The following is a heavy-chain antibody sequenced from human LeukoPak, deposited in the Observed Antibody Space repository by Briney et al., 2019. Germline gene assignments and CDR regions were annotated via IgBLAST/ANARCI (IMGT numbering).Heavy chain of an antibody. CDR1: GFTFSSYS. CDR2: ISSSSSYI. J-gene: IGHJ4*02. Sequence: GGSLRLSCAASGFTFSSYSMNWVHQAPGKGLEWVSSISSSSSYIYYADSVKGRFTISRDNAKNSLYLQMNSLRAEDTAVYYCARDPPIAAAGTVDYWGQGTLVTVSS. D-gene: IGHD6-13*01. CDR3: ARDPPIAAAGTVDY. V-gene: IGHV3-21*01.